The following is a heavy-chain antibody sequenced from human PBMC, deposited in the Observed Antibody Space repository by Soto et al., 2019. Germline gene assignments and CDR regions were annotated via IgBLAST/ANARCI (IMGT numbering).Heavy chain of an antibody. V-gene: IGHV4-39*01. CDR1: GGSISTSGYY. J-gene: IGHJ4*02. Sequence: QVQLQESGPRLLKPSETLSLSCTVSGGSISTSGYYWAWIRQPPGKGLEWIGNIYYTGSTYYNPSFDRRLVMSVDTAKKQFSLRLNSVTAADTAVYYCARYSSTWAFDYWGQGTLVAVSS. CDR2: IYYTGST. D-gene: IGHD6-19*01. CDR3: ARYSSTWAFDY.